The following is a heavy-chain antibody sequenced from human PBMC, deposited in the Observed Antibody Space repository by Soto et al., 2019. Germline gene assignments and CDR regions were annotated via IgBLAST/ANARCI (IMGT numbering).Heavy chain of an antibody. J-gene: IGHJ4*02. D-gene: IGHD3-22*01. CDR3: ARVHYYDSSAYYL. CDR2: ISSSSSYI. CDR1: GFTFSSYN. Sequence: EVQLVESGGGLVKPGGSLRLSCAASGFTFSSYNMNWVRQAPGKGLEWVSSISSSSSYIYYADSVKGRFTISRDNAKNSLYLQMSGLRAEDTAVYYCARVHYYDSSAYYLWGQGTLVTVSS. V-gene: IGHV3-21*01.